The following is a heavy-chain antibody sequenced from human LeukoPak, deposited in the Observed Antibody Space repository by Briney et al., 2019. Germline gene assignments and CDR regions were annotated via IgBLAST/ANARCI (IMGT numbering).Heavy chain of an antibody. Sequence: GGSLRLSCAASGFTFGSYAMYWVRQAPGKGLEWVSAISGSGGSTYYADSVKGRFIISRDNSKNTLYLQMNSLRAEDTAVYYCAKGVSGSYFFDYWGQGTLVTVSS. CDR2: ISGSGGST. D-gene: IGHD1-26*01. CDR3: AKGVSGSYFFDY. CDR1: GFTFGSYA. V-gene: IGHV3-23*01. J-gene: IGHJ4*02.